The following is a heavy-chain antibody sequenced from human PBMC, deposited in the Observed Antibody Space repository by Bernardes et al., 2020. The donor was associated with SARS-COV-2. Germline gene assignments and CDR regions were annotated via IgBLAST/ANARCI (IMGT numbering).Heavy chain of an antibody. Sequence: GSLRLSCAASGFTFSSYSMNWVRQAPGKGLEWVSSISSSSSYIYYADSVKGRFTISRDNAKNSLYLQMNSLRAEDTAVYYCARDYYDFWSGHFYGMDVWGQGTTVTVSS. D-gene: IGHD3-3*01. J-gene: IGHJ6*02. V-gene: IGHV3-21*01. CDR2: ISSSSSYI. CDR3: ARDYYDFWSGHFYGMDV. CDR1: GFTFSSYS.